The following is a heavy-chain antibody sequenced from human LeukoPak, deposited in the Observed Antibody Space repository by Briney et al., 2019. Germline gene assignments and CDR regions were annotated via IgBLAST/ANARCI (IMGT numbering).Heavy chain of an antibody. J-gene: IGHJ4*02. V-gene: IGHV3-30*18. D-gene: IGHD2-21*01. Sequence: GGSLRLSCAASGFTFSSYGMHWVRQAPGKGLEWVAVISYDGSNKYYADSVKGRFTISRDNSKNTLYLQMSSLRAEDTAVYYCAKEFNRGLPDYWGQGTLVTVPS. CDR2: ISYDGSNK. CDR3: AKEFNRGLPDY. CDR1: GFTFSSYG.